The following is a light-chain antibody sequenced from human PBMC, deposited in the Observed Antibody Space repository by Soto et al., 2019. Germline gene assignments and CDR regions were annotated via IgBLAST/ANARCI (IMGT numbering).Light chain of an antibody. V-gene: IGLV2-14*01. Sequence: QSALTQPASVSGSPGQSITISCTGTSSDVGGYNYVSWYQQHPGKAPKLMIYDVSNRPSGVSNRFSGSKSGNTASLTISGLQAEHEADYYCSSYTSSSTPVVFGGGTKLTVL. CDR3: SSYTSSSTPVV. J-gene: IGLJ2*01. CDR1: SSDVGGYNY. CDR2: DVS.